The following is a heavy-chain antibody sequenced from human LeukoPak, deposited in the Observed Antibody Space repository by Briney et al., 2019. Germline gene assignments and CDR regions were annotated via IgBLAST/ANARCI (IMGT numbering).Heavy chain of an antibody. J-gene: IGHJ4*02. CDR2: INHSGST. Sequence: SETLSLTCAVYGGSFSGYYWSWIRQPPGKGLEWIGEINHSGSTNYNPSLKSRVTISVDTSKNQFSLKLSSVTAADTAVYYCARLPRYYYGSGRGGNYFDYWGQGTLVTVSS. V-gene: IGHV4-34*01. CDR1: GGSFSGYY. CDR3: ARLPRYYYGSGRGGNYFDY. D-gene: IGHD3-10*01.